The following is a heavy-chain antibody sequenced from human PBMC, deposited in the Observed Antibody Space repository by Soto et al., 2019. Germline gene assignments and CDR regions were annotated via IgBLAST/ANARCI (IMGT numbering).Heavy chain of an antibody. J-gene: IGHJ4*02. Sequence: GASVKVSCKASGYTFTSYDIIWVRQATGQGLEGMGWMNPNSSNTGYAQKYQGKVTMTRNTCIGTAYMELSSLRSEDTAVYYCARGGGYCTNGVCRYYFDYWGQGTLVTVSS. CDR3: ARGGGYCTNGVCRYYFDY. D-gene: IGHD2-8*01. CDR1: GYTFTSYD. V-gene: IGHV1-8*01. CDR2: MNPNSSNT.